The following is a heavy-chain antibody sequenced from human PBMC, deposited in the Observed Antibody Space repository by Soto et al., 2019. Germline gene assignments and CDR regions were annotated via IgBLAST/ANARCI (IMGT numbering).Heavy chain of an antibody. V-gene: IGHV1-69*06. CDR2: IIPIFGTA. J-gene: IGHJ4*02. CDR3: ARGGSSSWYPNFDY. CDR1: GGTFSSYA. Sequence: QVQLVQSGAEVKKPGSSVTVSCKASGGTFSSYAISWVRQAPGQGLEWMGGIIPIFGTANYAQKFQGRVTITADKSTSTAYMELSSLRSEDTAVYYCARGGSSSWYPNFDYWGQGTLVTVSS. D-gene: IGHD6-13*01.